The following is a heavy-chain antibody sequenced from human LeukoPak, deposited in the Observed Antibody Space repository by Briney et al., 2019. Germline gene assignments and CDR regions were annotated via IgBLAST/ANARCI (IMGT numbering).Heavy chain of an antibody. D-gene: IGHD5-18*01. CDR1: GFTFSNYG. CDR2: ISSSSSLI. V-gene: IGHV3-48*01. CDR3: ARRGYSHWGFDY. J-gene: IGHJ4*02. Sequence: PGGSLRLSCAASGFTFSNYGMNWVRQAPGKGREWISYISSSSSLILYADSVKGRFTISRHNSKNTLYLQMNSLRAEDTAVYYCARRGYSHWGFDYWGQGTLVSVSS.